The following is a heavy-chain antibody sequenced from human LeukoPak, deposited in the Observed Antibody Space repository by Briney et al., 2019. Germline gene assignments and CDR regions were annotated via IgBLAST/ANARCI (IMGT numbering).Heavy chain of an antibody. Sequence: GRSLRLSCAASGFTVSSNYMSWVRQAPGKGLEWVSVIYSGGSTYYADSVKGRFTISRDNSKNTLYLQMNSLRAEDTAVYYCASGGDSSSWGDWGQGTLVTVSS. D-gene: IGHD6-13*01. CDR1: GFTVSSNY. CDR3: ASGGDSSSWGD. J-gene: IGHJ4*02. V-gene: IGHV3-53*01. CDR2: IYSGGST.